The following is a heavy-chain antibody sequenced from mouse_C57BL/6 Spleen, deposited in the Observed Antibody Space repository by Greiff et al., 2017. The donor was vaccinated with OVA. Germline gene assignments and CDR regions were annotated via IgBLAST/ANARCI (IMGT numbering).Heavy chain of an antibody. CDR1: GYAFTNYL. Sequence: VKLQESGAELVRPGTSVKVSCKASGYAFTNYLIEWVKQRPGQGLEWIGVINPGSGGTNYNEKFKGKATLTADKSSSTAYMQLSSLTSEDSAVYFCARSDYGSSLFFDYWGQGTTLTVSS. J-gene: IGHJ2*01. V-gene: IGHV1-54*01. D-gene: IGHD1-1*01. CDR2: INPGSGGT. CDR3: ARSDYGSSLFFDY.